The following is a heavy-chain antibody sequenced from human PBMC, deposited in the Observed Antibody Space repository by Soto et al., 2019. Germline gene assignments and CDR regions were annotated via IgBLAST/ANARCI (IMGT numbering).Heavy chain of an antibody. CDR3: AKAPYSSGYLYYFDY. CDR2: ISWDGGST. J-gene: IGHJ4*02. D-gene: IGHD3-22*01. Sequence: EVQLVESGGVVVQPGGSLRLSCAASGFTFDDYTMHWVRQAPGKGLEWVSLISWDGGSTYYADSVKGRFTISRDNSKNSLYLQMNSLRTEDTALYYCAKAPYSSGYLYYFDYWGQGTLVTVSS. V-gene: IGHV3-43*01. CDR1: GFTFDDYT.